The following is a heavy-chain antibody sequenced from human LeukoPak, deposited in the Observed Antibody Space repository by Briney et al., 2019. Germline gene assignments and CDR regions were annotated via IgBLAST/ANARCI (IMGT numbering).Heavy chain of an antibody. CDR3: ARDPYYGSGKYYYGMDL. Sequence: GGFLRLSCAASGFTFSNYGMHWVRQAPGKGLEWVAVMWYDGSNEYSGDSVKGRFTISRDKSKNTLYLQMNSLRAEDTAVYYCARDPYYGSGKYYYGMDLWGQGTTVTVSS. CDR2: MWYDGSNE. D-gene: IGHD3-10*01. CDR1: GFTFSNYG. V-gene: IGHV3-33*01. J-gene: IGHJ6*02.